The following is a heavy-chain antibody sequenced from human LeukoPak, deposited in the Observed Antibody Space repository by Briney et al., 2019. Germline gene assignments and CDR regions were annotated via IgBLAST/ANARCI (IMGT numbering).Heavy chain of an antibody. CDR2: INHSGST. CDR3: ARGRNTLGYCSGGSYYSLTEVNTLDY. V-gene: IGHV4-34*01. D-gene: IGHD2-15*01. Sequence: KPSETLSLTCAVYGGSFSGYYWSWIRQPPGKGLEWIGEINHSGSTNYNPSLKSRVTISVDTSKNQFSLKLSSVTAADTAVYYCARGRNTLGYCSGGSYYSLTEVNTLDYWGQGTLVTVSS. CDR1: GGSFSGYY. J-gene: IGHJ4*02.